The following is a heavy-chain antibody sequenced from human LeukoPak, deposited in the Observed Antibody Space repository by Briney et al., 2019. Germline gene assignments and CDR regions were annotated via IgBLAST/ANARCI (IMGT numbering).Heavy chain of an antibody. Sequence: SETLSLTCTVSGVSISSSYSYWGWIRQPPGMGLEWIGSIYYTGNTYYNASLKSQVSISIDTPKNHFSLTLSSVTAADTAVYYCARSDGYGLVGIWGQGTMVTVSS. V-gene: IGHV4-39*07. J-gene: IGHJ3*02. D-gene: IGHD3-10*01. CDR3: ARSDGYGLVGI. CDR2: IYYTGNT. CDR1: GVSISSSYSY.